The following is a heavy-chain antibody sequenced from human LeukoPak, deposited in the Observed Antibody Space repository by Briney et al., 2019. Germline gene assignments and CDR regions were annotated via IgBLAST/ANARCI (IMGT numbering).Heavy chain of an antibody. CDR2: IYYSGST. CDR3: ARHRYDILTGWDAFDI. CDR1: GGSISSGDNY. J-gene: IGHJ3*02. D-gene: IGHD3-9*01. V-gene: IGHV4-30-4*01. Sequence: SQTLSLICTVSGGSISSGDNYWSWIRQPPGKGLEWIGYIYYSGSTNYNPSLKSRVTISVDTSKNQFSLKLSSVTAADTAVYYCARHRYDILTGWDAFDIWGQGTMVTVSS.